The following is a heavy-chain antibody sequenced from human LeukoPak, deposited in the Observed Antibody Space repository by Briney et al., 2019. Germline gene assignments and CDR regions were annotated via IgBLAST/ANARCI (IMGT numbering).Heavy chain of an antibody. CDR1: GFTFSSYA. CDR2: ISGSGAYT. V-gene: IGHV3-23*01. CDR3: AKYFASGSYYKLPH. Sequence: PGGSLRLSCAASGFTFSSYAMSWVRQAPGKGLEWVSTISGSGAYTYYGDSVKGRFTISRDNSKNTLYLQMNSLRAEDTAVYYCAKYFASGSYYKLPHWGQGTLVTVSS. J-gene: IGHJ1*01. D-gene: IGHD3-10*01.